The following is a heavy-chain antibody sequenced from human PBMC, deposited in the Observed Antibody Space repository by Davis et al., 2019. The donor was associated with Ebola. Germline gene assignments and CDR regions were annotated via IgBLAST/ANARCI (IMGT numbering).Heavy chain of an antibody. D-gene: IGHD6-13*01. J-gene: IGHJ4*02. CDR3: AKDSSIASTGTGSFYFDY. CDR1: GFTFDDYT. Sequence: PGGSLRLSCAASGFTFDDYTMHWVRQAPGKGLEWVSLISWDGGSTCYADSVKGRFTISRDNSKNALYLQMNSLRTEDSALYYCAKDSSIASTGTGSFYFDYWGQGTLVTVSS. CDR2: ISWDGGST. V-gene: IGHV3-43*01.